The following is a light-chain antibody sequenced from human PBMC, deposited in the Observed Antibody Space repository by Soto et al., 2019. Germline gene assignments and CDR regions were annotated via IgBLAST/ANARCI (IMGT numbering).Light chain of an antibody. Sequence: EIVMTQSPATLSVSPGERATLSCRASQSVSSNLAWYQQKPGQAPRLLIYDASTRATGIPVRFSGSGSGTEFTLTISSLQSEDFAVYYCQQYNKGPPPTFGQGTKLEIK. J-gene: IGKJ2*01. CDR3: QQYNKGPPPT. V-gene: IGKV3-15*01. CDR1: QSVSSN. CDR2: DAS.